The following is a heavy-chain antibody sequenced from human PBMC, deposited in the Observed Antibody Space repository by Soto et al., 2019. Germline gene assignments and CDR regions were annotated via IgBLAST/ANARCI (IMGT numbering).Heavy chain of an antibody. CDR2: IYYSGST. CDR3: ARAGDYYDSSGYTHYYYGMDV. V-gene: IGHV4-31*03. D-gene: IGHD3-22*01. J-gene: IGHJ6*02. Sequence: TSETLSLTCTVCGGCISSGGYYWSWISQHPGKGLEWIGYIYYSGSTYYNPSLKSRVTISVDTSKNQFSLKLSSATAADTAVYYCARAGDYYDSSGYTHYYYGMDVWGQGTTVTVSS. CDR1: GGCISSGGYY.